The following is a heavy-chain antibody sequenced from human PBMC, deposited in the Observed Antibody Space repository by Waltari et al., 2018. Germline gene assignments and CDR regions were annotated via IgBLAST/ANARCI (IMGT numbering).Heavy chain of an antibody. Sequence: QVQLQQWGAGLLKPSETLSLTCAVYGGSFSGYYWSWIRQPPGKGLEWVGEINHSGSTNYNPSLKSRVTISVVTSKNQFSLKLSSVTAADTAVYYCARGPRTYYYDSSGYYKPYYYYYYMDVWGKGTTVTVSS. CDR3: ARGPRTYYYDSSGYYKPYYYYYYMDV. CDR1: GGSFSGYY. D-gene: IGHD3-22*01. V-gene: IGHV4-34*01. CDR2: INHSGST. J-gene: IGHJ6*03.